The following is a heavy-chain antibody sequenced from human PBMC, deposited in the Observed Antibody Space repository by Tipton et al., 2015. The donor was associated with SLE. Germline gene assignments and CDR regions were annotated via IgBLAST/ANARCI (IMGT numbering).Heavy chain of an antibody. CDR1: GFKVTNNY. J-gene: IGHJ6*03. CDR2: IYSGGAI. CDR3: LYYYMDV. Sequence: GSLRLSCAASGFKVTNNYMSWVRQAPGQGLEWVSVIYSGGAIYYADSVKGRFAISRDSFENTVYLQMNRLRAEDTAIYYCLYYYMDVWGKGTTVTVSS. V-gene: IGHV3-53*01.